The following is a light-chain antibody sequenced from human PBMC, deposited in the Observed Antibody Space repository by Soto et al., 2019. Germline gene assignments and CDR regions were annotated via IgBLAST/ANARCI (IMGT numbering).Light chain of an antibody. CDR3: ATWDSSLSTGV. CDR1: SSDVGGYNY. CDR2: EVS. Sequence: QSALTQPASVSGSPGQSITISCTGTSSDVGGYNYVSWYQQHPGKAPKLMIYEVSNRPSGVSNRFSGSKSGNTASLTISGLQAEDEADFYCATWDSSLSTGVFGTGTKLTVL. J-gene: IGLJ1*01. V-gene: IGLV2-14*01.